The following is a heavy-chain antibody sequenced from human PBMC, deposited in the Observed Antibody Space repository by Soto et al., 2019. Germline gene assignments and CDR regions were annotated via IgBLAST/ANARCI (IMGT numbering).Heavy chain of an antibody. J-gene: IGHJ4*02. CDR3: TRDKAHRSLGEPREEYYFDY. CDR1: GFTFGDYA. Sequence: GGSLRLSCTASGFTFGDYAMSWFRQAPGKGLEWVGFIRSKAYGGTTEYAASVKGRFTISRDDSKSIAYLQMNSLKTEDTAVYYCTRDKAHRSLGEPREEYYFDYWGQGTLVTVSS. D-gene: IGHD3-16*01. CDR2: IRSKAYGGTT. V-gene: IGHV3-49*03.